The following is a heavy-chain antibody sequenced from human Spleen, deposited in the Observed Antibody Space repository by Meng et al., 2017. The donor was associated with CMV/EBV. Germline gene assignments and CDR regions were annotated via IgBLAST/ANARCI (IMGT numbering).Heavy chain of an antibody. V-gene: IGHV3-11*01. J-gene: IGHJ6*02. CDR1: GFTFSDSY. Sequence: GGSLRLSCAASGFTFSDSYMSWIRQAPGKGLEWVSYISSSGSTIYYADSVKGRFTISRDNAKNSLYLQMNSLRAEDTAVYYCARLSQHYYYGMDVWGQGTTVTVSS. CDR2: ISSSGSTI. CDR3: ARLSQHYYYGMDV.